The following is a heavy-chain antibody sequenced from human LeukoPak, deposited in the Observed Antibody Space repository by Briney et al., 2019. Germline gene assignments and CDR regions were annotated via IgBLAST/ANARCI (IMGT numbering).Heavy chain of an antibody. V-gene: IGHV4-4*02. D-gene: IGHD3-22*01. Sequence: SETLSLTCAVSGGSISSSNWWSWVRQPPGKGLEWLGEIYHSGSTNYNPSLKSRVTISVDKSKNQFSLKLSSVTAADTAVYYCARDRALDAYYYDSSGYYFDYWGQGTLVTVSS. CDR3: ARDRALDAYYYDSSGYYFDY. CDR1: GGSISSSNW. J-gene: IGHJ4*02. CDR2: IYHSGST.